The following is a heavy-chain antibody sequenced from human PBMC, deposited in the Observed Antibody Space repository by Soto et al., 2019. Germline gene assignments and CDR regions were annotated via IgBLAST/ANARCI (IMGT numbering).Heavy chain of an antibody. Sequence: QVQLVQSGADVKKPGSSVKVSCKTSGGSFGRSAISWVRQAPAQGLEWVGEIFPVFDKANYAQNFQGRLTITADDLTGTVFMELSSQRSADTAVYFCAIPRRDWGDAFDLWGLGTFVTVSS. D-gene: IGHD3-16*01. V-gene: IGHV1-69*01. CDR3: AIPRRDWGDAFDL. CDR2: IFPVFDKA. J-gene: IGHJ3*01. CDR1: GGSFGRSA.